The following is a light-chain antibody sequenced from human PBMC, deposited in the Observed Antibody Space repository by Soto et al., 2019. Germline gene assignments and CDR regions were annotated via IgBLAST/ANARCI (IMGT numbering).Light chain of an antibody. J-gene: IGKJ1*01. CDR1: QSVSSSY. CDR2: GAS. V-gene: IGKV3-20*01. CDR3: QQDGSLPRT. Sequence: IVVTNSPGTLSLTTGERATPSCRASQSVSSSYLAWYQQKPGQAPRLLIYGASSRATGIPDRFSGSGSGTDFSLTISRLEPEDFAVYYCQQDGSLPRTLGQGTRVDI.